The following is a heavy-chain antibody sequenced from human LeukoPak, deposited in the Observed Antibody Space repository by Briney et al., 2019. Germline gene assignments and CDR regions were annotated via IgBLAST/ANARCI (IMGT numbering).Heavy chain of an antibody. V-gene: IGHV3-21*01. CDR3: ARDNWNGAFDI. CDR2: ISSSSTYL. D-gene: IGHD1-20*01. Sequence: GGSLRLSCAVSGFTVSSNYMSWVRQAPGKGLEWVSSISSSSTYLYYADSVKGRFTISRDNAKNSLYLQMNSLRAEDTAVYYCARDNWNGAFDIWGQGTMVTVSS. CDR1: GFTVSSNY. J-gene: IGHJ3*02.